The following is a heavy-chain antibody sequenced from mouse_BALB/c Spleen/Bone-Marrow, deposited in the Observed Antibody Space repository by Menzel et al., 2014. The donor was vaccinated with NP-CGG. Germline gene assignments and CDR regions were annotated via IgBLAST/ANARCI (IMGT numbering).Heavy chain of an antibody. D-gene: IGHD2-4*01. CDR1: GFSFSNYG. V-gene: IGHV5-9-2*01. J-gene: IGHJ3*01. CDR3: ARHAYYDQTEVSFVY. CDR2: ISGDGRYT. Sequence: EVMLVESGGGLVKSGGSLKLSCAASGFSFSNYGMSWVRQTPEKRLEWVATISGDGRYTFYSDSVRGRFTISRDNAKYNLYLQLSSLRSADTALYYCARHAYYDQTEVSFVYWGQGTLVTVPA.